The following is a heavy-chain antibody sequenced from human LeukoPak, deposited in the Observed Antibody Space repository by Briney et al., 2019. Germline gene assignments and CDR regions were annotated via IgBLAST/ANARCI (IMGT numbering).Heavy chain of an antibody. CDR3: ARDVEMATIKGAFDI. J-gene: IGHJ3*02. CDR2: IYYSGST. Sequence: SETLSLTCTVSGGSISSYYWSWIRQPPGKGLEWIGYIYYSGSTNYNPSLKSRVTISVDTSKNQFSLKLSSVTAADTAVYYCARDVEMATIKGAFDIWGQGTMVTVSS. D-gene: IGHD5-24*01. V-gene: IGHV4-59*01. CDR1: GGSISSYY.